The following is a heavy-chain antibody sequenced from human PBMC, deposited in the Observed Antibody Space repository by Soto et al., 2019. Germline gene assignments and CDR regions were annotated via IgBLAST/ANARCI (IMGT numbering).Heavy chain of an antibody. CDR2: MYPGDSDT. CDR3: ARLPRDCNKTSCYYADH. CDR1: GYDFSTNW. J-gene: IGHJ4*02. V-gene: IGHV5-51*01. Sequence: GESLKISCRGSGYDFSTNWFGWVRQLPGRGLGWVGIMYPGDSDTRLNPSLQGHVTLSADVTVSTAFLQWRSLKISDSGMYFCARLPRDCNKTSCYYADHWGQGTPVTVSS. D-gene: IGHD3-22*01.